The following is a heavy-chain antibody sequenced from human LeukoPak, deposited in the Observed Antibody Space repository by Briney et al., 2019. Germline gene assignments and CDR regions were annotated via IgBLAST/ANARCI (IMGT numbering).Heavy chain of an antibody. Sequence: ASVKVSCKASGGTFSSYTISWVRQAPGQGLEWMGGIIPIFGTAKYAQKFQGRVTITTDESMNTAYMELRSLRSEDTAVYYCANSSRGDDFWSGSSWFDPWGQGTLVTVSS. V-gene: IGHV1-69*05. J-gene: IGHJ5*02. D-gene: IGHD3-3*01. CDR2: IIPIFGTA. CDR3: ANSSRGDDFWSGSSWFDP. CDR1: GGTFSSYT.